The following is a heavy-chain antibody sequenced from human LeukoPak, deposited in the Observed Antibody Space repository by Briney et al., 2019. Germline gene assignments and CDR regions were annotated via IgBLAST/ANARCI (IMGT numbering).Heavy chain of an antibody. CDR1: GGSIISSSYY. Sequence: PSETLSLTCTVSGGSIISSSYYWGWIRQPPGKGLEWIGSIYYSGSTYYNPSLKSRVTISVDTSKNQFSLKLSSVTAADTAVYFCARDDYGDYISAYWGQGTLVTVSS. J-gene: IGHJ4*02. D-gene: IGHD4-17*01. CDR3: ARDDYGDYISAY. V-gene: IGHV4-39*02. CDR2: IYYSGST.